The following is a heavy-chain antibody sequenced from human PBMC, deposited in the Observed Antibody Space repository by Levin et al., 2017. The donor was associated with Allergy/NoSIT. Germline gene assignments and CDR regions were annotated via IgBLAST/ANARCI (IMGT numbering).Heavy chain of an antibody. CDR2: IKPKTDSGTT. CDR3: TADVAGNSRAVDY. CDR1: GLTFSDAW. D-gene: IGHD4-23*01. Sequence: PGGSLRLSCAASGLTFSDAWMSWVRQPPGKGLEWVGRIKPKTDSGTTDYAAPVKGRFTISRDDSRNTLYLQMNSLKIEDAAVYYCTADVAGNSRAVDYWGQGTLVIVSS. V-gene: IGHV3-15*07. J-gene: IGHJ4*02.